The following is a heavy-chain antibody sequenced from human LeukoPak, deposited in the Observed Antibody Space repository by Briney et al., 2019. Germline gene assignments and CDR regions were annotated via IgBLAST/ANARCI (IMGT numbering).Heavy chain of an antibody. CDR2: ISYDGSNK. V-gene: IGHV3-30*03. CDR3: ARGTTVVWKPPFDP. D-gene: IGHD4-23*01. Sequence: GGSLRLSCAASGFSFSSYAMHWVRQAPGKGLEWVALISYDGSNKYYVDSVKGRFTISRDNSKNTLHLQMNSLRAEDTAVFYCARGTTVVWKPPFDPWGQGTLVTVSS. J-gene: IGHJ5*02. CDR1: GFSFSSYA.